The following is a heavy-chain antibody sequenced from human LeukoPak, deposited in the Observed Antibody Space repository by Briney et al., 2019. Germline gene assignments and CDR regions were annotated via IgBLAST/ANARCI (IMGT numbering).Heavy chain of an antibody. CDR3: ARDYDFWSGYYTGPGLFDP. D-gene: IGHD3-3*01. J-gene: IGHJ5*02. CDR1: GGSISSSSYY. CDR2: IYYSGST. V-gene: IGHV4-39*07. Sequence: SETLSLTCTVSGGSISSSSYYWGWIRQPPGKGLEWIGSIYYSGSTYYNPSHKSRVTLSVDTSKNQFSLKLSSVTAADTAVYYCARDYDFWSGYYTGPGLFDPWGQGTLVTVSS.